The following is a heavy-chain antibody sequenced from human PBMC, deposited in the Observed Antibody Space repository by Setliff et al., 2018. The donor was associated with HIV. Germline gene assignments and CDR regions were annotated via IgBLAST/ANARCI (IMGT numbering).Heavy chain of an antibody. J-gene: IGHJ4*02. CDR2: INPSGGST. CDR1: GYTFTSYY. V-gene: IGHV1-46*01. CDR3: AREVVPTSEYHTFDS. Sequence: ASVKVSCKASGYTFTSYYIHWVRQAPGQGLEWMGRINPSGGSTSYAQKFQGRVTMTTDTSTGTAYMELRSLRSDDTAVYYCAREVVPTSEYHTFDSWGQGSLVTVSS. D-gene: IGHD6-6*01.